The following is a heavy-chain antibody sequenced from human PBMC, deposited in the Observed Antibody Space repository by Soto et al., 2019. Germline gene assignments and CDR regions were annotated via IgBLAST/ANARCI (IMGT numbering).Heavy chain of an antibody. V-gene: IGHV4-31*03. Sequence: SETLSLTCTVSGGSISSGGYYWSWIRQHPGKGLEWIGYIYYSGSTYYNPSLKSRVTISVDTSKNQFSLKLSSVTAADTAVYYCARGPYGDYEVNYFDYWGQGTLVTVSS. CDR3: ARGPYGDYEVNYFDY. CDR2: IYYSGST. CDR1: GGSISSGGYY. J-gene: IGHJ4*02. D-gene: IGHD4-17*01.